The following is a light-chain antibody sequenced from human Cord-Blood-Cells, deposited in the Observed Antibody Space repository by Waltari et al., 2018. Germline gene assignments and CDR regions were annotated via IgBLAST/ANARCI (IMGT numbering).Light chain of an antibody. V-gene: IGKV1D-12*01. Sequence: DIQMTQSPSSVTASVGDRVTLTCRARQGITSWLAWYQQKPGQAPKLLIHAASSVQRWVPSRVSGSGCGTDVTRTIRSLQPEDFATYYCQRASSFPLTFGVGNKVEV. CDR3: QRASSFPLT. J-gene: IGKJ4*01. CDR1: QGITSW. CDR2: AAS.